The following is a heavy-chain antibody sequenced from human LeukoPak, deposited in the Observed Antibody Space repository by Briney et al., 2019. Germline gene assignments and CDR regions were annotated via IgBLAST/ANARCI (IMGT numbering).Heavy chain of an antibody. CDR2: IYYSGST. CDR3: ARVTYPRGKGGMYNWFDP. V-gene: IGHV4-39*07. Sequence: SETLSLTCTVSGGSISSSSYYWGWIRQPPGTGLEWIGSIYYSGSTYYNPSLKSRVTISVDTSKNQFSLKLSSVTAADTAVYYCARVTYPRGKGGMYNWFDPWGQGTLVTVSS. CDR1: GGSISSSSYY. J-gene: IGHJ5*02.